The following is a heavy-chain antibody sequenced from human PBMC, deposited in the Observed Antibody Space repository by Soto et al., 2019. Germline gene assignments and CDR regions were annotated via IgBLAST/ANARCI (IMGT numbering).Heavy chain of an antibody. V-gene: IGHV4-4*02. J-gene: IGHJ4*02. Sequence: QMQASGPGLVEPSGTLSLTCDVSGVSISSGSWWSWVRQPPGKGLEWIGEIFHSESTKYNPSLKSRVTITVDNTKNHFFLMVTSVIDADTAVYYCASDGTDGCNLGYWGQGTLVTVSS. CDR2: IFHSEST. CDR1: GVSISSGSW. D-gene: IGHD3-16*01. CDR3: ASDGTDGCNLGY.